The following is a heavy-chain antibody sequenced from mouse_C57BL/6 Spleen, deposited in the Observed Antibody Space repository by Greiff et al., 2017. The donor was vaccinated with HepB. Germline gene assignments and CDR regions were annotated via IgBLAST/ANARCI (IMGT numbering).Heavy chain of an antibody. CDR2: IWRGGST. Sequence: VKLMESGPGLVQPSQSLSITCTVSGFSLTSYGVHWVRQSPGKGLEWLGVIWRGGSTDYNAAFMSRLSITKDNSKSQVFFKMNSLQADDTAIYYCAKNDYYGDYYAMDYWGQGTSVTVSS. J-gene: IGHJ4*01. V-gene: IGHV2-5*01. CDR3: AKNDYYGDYYAMDY. CDR1: GFSLTSYG. D-gene: IGHD1-1*01.